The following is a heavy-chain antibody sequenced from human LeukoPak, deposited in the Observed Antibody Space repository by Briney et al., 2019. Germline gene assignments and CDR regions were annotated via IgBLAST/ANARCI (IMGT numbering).Heavy chain of an antibody. CDR1: GYTFTKYD. CDR2: ISGYNGNT. J-gene: IGHJ4*02. V-gene: IGHV1-18*01. Sequence: ASVKVSCKASGYTFTKYDISWVRQAPGQGLEWMGWISGYNGNTDYAQKLQGRVTMTTDTSTSTAYMDLRSLRSDDTAVYYCAREYGSGSYTGIDYWGQGTLVTVSS. CDR3: AREYGSGSYTGIDY. D-gene: IGHD3-10*01.